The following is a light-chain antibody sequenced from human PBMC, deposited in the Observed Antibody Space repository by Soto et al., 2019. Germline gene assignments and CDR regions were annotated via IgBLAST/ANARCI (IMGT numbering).Light chain of an antibody. CDR1: QSISNW. Sequence: IQMTQSPPTLPASVGDRVTITCRASQSISNWLAWYQQKPGTAPKVLIYHASNLQSGVPSRFSGSGSGAEFTLTISSLEPEDFAVYYCQHRNNRPFSFGPGTKVDIK. CDR3: QHRNNRPFS. CDR2: HAS. J-gene: IGKJ3*01. V-gene: IGKV1-5*01.